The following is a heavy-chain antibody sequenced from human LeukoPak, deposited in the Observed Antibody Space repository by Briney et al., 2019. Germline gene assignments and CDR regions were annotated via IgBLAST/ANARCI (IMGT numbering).Heavy chain of an antibody. Sequence: GGSLRLSCAASGFTFSSYGMHWVRQAPGKGLEWVAVISYDGSNKYYADSVKGRFTISRDNSKNTLYLQMNSLRGEDTSVYYCARGSGSSTRGWFDPWGQGTLVTVSS. D-gene: IGHD6-13*01. CDR3: ARGSGSSTRGWFDP. J-gene: IGHJ5*02. CDR2: ISYDGSNK. CDR1: GFTFSSYG. V-gene: IGHV3-30*03.